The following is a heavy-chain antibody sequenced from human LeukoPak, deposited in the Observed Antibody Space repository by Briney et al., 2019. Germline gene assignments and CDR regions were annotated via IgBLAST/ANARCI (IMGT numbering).Heavy chain of an antibody. Sequence: PGGSLRLSCAASGFTFSSYEMNWVRQAPGKGLEWVSYISSSGSTIYYADSVKGRFTISRDNAKNSLYPQMNSLRAEDTAVYYCARDHTAMVFDYWGQGTLVTVSS. J-gene: IGHJ4*02. CDR3: ARDHTAMVFDY. D-gene: IGHD5-18*01. CDR1: GFTFSSYE. CDR2: ISSSGSTI. V-gene: IGHV3-48*03.